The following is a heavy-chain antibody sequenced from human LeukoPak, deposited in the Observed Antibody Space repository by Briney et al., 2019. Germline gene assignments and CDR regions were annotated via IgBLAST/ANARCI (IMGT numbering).Heavy chain of an antibody. V-gene: IGHV4-39*01. Sequence: SETLSLTCTVSGGSISSSSYYWGWIRQPPGKGLEWIGSIYYSGSTYYNPSLKSRVTISVDTSKDQFSLKLSSVTAADTAVYYCARGPGALLHWGQGILVTVSS. CDR2: IYYSGST. D-gene: IGHD3-10*01. J-gene: IGHJ4*02. CDR1: GGSISSSSYY. CDR3: ARGPGALLH.